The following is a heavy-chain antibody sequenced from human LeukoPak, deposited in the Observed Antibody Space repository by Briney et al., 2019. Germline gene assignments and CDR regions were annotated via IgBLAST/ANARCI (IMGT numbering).Heavy chain of an antibody. Sequence: GGSLRLSCAASGFTFSSYWMHWVRQAPGKGLVWVSCLNRDGSSTRYADSVRGRFTISRDNAKNTLYLQMNSLRAEDTAVYYCATGNYHAFDIWGQGTMVTVSS. J-gene: IGHJ3*02. V-gene: IGHV3-74*01. CDR1: GFTFSSYW. CDR2: LNRDGSST. D-gene: IGHD1-7*01. CDR3: ATGNYHAFDI.